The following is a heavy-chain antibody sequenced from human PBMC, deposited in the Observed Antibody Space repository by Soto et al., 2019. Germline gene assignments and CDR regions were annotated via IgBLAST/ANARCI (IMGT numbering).Heavy chain of an antibody. Sequence: PSETLSLTCTVSGGSMSSGGYYWSWIRQHPGKGLEWIGYIYYSGSTYYNPSLKSRVTISVDTSKNQFSLKLSSVTAADTAVYYCAGIAVAGTLPKIDYWGQGTLVTVSS. CDR2: IYYSGST. CDR3: AGIAVAGTLPKIDY. J-gene: IGHJ4*02. V-gene: IGHV4-31*03. CDR1: GGSMSSGGYY. D-gene: IGHD6-19*01.